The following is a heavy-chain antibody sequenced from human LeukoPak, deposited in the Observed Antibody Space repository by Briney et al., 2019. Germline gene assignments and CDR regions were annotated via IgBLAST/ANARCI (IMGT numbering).Heavy chain of an antibody. Sequence: PSETLSLTCAVYGGSFSGYYWSWIRQPPGKGMEWIGEINHSGSTNYNTSLKSRVTISVDTSKNQFSLKRSSVTAADTAVYYCARSPSFTDYYGSGSYYKAPGYYYGMDVWGQGTTVTVSS. CDR1: GGSFSGYY. CDR3: ARSPSFTDYYGSGSYYKAPGYYYGMDV. J-gene: IGHJ6*02. V-gene: IGHV4-34*01. D-gene: IGHD3-10*01. CDR2: INHSGST.